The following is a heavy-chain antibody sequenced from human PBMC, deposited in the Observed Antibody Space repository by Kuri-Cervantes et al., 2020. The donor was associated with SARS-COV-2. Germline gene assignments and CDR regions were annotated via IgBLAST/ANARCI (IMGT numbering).Heavy chain of an antibody. V-gene: IGHV3-15*07. CDR3: TTTYDFWSGYYYGMDV. Sequence: GESLKISCAASGFSFSNAWMNWVRQAPGKGLEWVGRIKSKTDGGTTDNAAPVRGRFTISRDDSKNTLYLQMNSLKTEDTAVYYCTTTYDFWSGYYYGMDVWGQGTTVTVSS. CDR1: GFSFSNAW. CDR2: IKSKTDGGTT. J-gene: IGHJ6*02. D-gene: IGHD3-3*01.